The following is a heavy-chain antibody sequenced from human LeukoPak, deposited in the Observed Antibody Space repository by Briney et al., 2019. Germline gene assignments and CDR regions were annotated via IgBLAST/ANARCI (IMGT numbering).Heavy chain of an antibody. J-gene: IGHJ4*02. CDR3: ARGNYGSGSYYFGIPSPVVDY. CDR1: GGSISSGDYY. D-gene: IGHD3-10*01. CDR2: IYYSGST. V-gene: IGHV4-30-4*01. Sequence: SQTLSPTCTVSGGSISSGDYYWSWLRQPPGKGLEWIGYIYYSGSTYYNPSLKSRVTISVDTSKNQFSLKLSSVTAADTAVYYCARGNYGSGSYYFGIPSPVVDYWGQGTLVTVSS.